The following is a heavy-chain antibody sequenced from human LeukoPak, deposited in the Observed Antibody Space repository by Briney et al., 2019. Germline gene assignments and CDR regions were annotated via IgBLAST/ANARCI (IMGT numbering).Heavy chain of an antibody. CDR1: GGSNSSSSDY. J-gene: IGHJ4*02. D-gene: IGHD1-1*01. V-gene: IGHV4-39*01. CDR3: ARRAYSAAYWKHFDY. Sequence: PSETLSLTCTVSGGSNSSSSDYWGWIRQAPGKGLEWIGSIYYHENTYYNSSLKSRVTISVDTSKNQFSLKLNSVTAADTAVYVCARRAYSAAYWKHFDYWGQGTLVTVSS. CDR2: IYYHENT.